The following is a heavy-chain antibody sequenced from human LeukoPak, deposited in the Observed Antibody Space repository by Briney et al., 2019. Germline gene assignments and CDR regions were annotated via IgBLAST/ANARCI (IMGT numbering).Heavy chain of an antibody. CDR2: ISSSSSHL. V-gene: IGHV3-21*01. Sequence: GGSLRLSCAASGFTLSIYSMNWVRQAPGKGLEWVSSISSSSSHLYYADSVKGRFTISRDNSKNSLYLQMNSLRAEDTAVYYCVREAWFDPWGQGTLVTVSS. J-gene: IGHJ5*02. CDR1: GFTLSIYS. CDR3: VREAWFDP.